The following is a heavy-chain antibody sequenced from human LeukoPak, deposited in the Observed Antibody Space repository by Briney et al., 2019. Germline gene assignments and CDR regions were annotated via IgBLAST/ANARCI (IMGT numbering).Heavy chain of an antibody. J-gene: IGHJ3*02. CDR3: ARDLDSYYYGSGGNAFDI. Sequence: SETLSLTCAVYGGSFSGYYWSWIRQPPGKGLEWIGEINHSGSTNYNPSLKSRVTISVDTSKDQFSLKLSSVTAADTAVYYCARDLDSYYYGSGGNAFDIWGQGTMVTVSS. CDR1: GGSFSGYY. D-gene: IGHD3-10*01. CDR2: INHSGST. V-gene: IGHV4-34*01.